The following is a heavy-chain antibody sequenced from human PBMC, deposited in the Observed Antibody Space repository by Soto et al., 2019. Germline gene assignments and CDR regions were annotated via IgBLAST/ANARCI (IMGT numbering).Heavy chain of an antibody. Sequence: ASVKVSSKASGYTFTSYGISWVRQAPGQGLEWMGWISAYNGNTNYAQKLQGRVTMTTDTSTSTAYMELRSLRSDDTAVYYCARDGAPSYYYDSSGYLSSNYWGQGTLVTVSS. CDR3: ARDGAPSYYYDSSGYLSSNY. J-gene: IGHJ4*02. CDR1: GYTFTSYG. CDR2: ISAYNGNT. V-gene: IGHV1-18*01. D-gene: IGHD3-22*01.